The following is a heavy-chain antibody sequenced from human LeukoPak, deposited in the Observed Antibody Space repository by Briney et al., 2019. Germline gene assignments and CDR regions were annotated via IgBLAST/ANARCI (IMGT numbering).Heavy chain of an antibody. CDR1: GFSIDEHW. CDR3: ARDFSGYSSSWPNLFYYYYYMDV. Sequence: GGSLRLSCVASGFSIDEHWMNWVRLAPGKRLEWVANIRPDGSEQFYVGSVKGRFTISRDNAKNSLYLQMNSLRAEDTAVYYCARDFSGYSSSWPNLFYYYYYMDVWGKGTTVTVSS. D-gene: IGHD6-13*01. J-gene: IGHJ6*03. CDR2: IRPDGSEQ. V-gene: IGHV3-7*01.